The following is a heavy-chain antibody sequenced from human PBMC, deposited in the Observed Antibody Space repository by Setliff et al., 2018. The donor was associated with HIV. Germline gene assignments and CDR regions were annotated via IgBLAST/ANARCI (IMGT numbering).Heavy chain of an antibody. CDR2: IYYSGST. CDR3: ARRDRGDYYDSSGYYQRWFDP. V-gene: IGHV4-39*01. D-gene: IGHD3-22*01. Sequence: SETLSLTCTVSGGSISSSSYFWGWIRQPPGKGLEWIGSIYYSGSTYYNPSLKSRVTLSVDTSKNQFSLKLSSVTAADTAVYFCARRDRGDYYDSSGYYQRWFDPWGRGTLVTVSS. J-gene: IGHJ5*02. CDR1: GGSISSSSYF.